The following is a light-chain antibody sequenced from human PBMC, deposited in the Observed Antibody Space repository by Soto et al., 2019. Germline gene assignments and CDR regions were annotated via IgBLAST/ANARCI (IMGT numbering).Light chain of an antibody. CDR1: QSVSSNY. J-gene: IGKJ4*01. CDR3: QQYNSWPPT. V-gene: IGKV3-20*01. Sequence: EMMLTQSPGTLSLSPGDRATLSCRASQSVSSNYLAWYQQKPGQAPRLLIYGASSRATGIPDRFSGSGSGTEFTLAISSLQSEDFAVYYCQQYNSWPPTFGGGTKVDIK. CDR2: GAS.